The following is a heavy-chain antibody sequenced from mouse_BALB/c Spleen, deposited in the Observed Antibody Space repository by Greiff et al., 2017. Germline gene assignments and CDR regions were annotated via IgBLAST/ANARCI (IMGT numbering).Heavy chain of an antibody. Sequence: DVMLVESGGGLVKPGGSLKLSCAASGFTFSSYAMSWVRQTPEKRLEWVASISSGGSTYYPDSVKGRFTISRDNARNILYLQMSSLRSEDTAMYYCARGRDRYLYAMDYWGQGTSVTVSS. D-gene: IGHD2-14*01. CDR2: ISSGGST. J-gene: IGHJ4*01. V-gene: IGHV5-6-5*01. CDR3: ARGRDRYLYAMDY. CDR1: GFTFSSYA.